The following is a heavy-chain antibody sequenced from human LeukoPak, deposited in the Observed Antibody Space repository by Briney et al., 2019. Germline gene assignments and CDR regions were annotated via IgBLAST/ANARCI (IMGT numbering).Heavy chain of an antibody. CDR3: ARLLRVTTWAYYYGMDV. Sequence: PSETLSLTCTASGGSIINYYWSCIRQPPGKGLEWIGDIYYSGSTNYYPSLKSRVTISIDTSKNQFSLKLSSVTAADTAVYYCARLLRVTTWAYYYGMDVWGQGTTVTVSS. V-gene: IGHV4-59*08. CDR2: IYYSGST. CDR1: GGSIINYY. J-gene: IGHJ6*02. D-gene: IGHD4-11*01.